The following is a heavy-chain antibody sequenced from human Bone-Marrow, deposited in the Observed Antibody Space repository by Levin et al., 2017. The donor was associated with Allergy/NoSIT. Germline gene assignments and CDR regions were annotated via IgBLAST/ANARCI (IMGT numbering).Heavy chain of an antibody. D-gene: IGHD1-1*01. CDR1: GGSISSNSW. CDR3: GRVERSYWDAPRD. Sequence: SETLSLTCVVSGGSISSNSWWSWVRQPPGKGLEWIGEVYQSVTFNYKPTLKSRVSISLDNSKNQFSLKLTSVTAADTAVYYCGRVERSYWDAPRDWGQGTLVTVS. J-gene: IGHJ4*02. CDR2: VYQSVTF. V-gene: IGHV4/OR15-8*01.